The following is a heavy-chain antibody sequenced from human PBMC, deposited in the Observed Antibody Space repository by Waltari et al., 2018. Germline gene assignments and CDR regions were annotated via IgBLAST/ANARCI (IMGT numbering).Heavy chain of an antibody. CDR1: GYTFSSYD. V-gene: IGHV1-8*03. Sequence: QVQLVQSVAEVKKPGASAKVSCKASGYTFSSYDINWVRQATGQGLEWMGWMNPNSGNTGYAQKFQGRVTITRNTSISTGYMELSSLRSEDTAVYYCAREVAAAGGAHWFDPWGQGTLVTVSS. CDR2: MNPNSGNT. J-gene: IGHJ5*02. D-gene: IGHD6-13*01. CDR3: AREVAAAGGAHWFDP.